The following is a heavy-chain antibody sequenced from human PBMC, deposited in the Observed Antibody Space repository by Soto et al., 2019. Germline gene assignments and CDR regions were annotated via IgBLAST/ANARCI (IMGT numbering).Heavy chain of an antibody. CDR1: GFTFSIYW. D-gene: IGHD1-26*01. Sequence: GGSLRLSCAASGFTFSIYWMHWVRQAPGKGLVWASRINSDGSSTSYADSAKGRFTISRDNAKNTLYLQMNSLRAEDTAVYYCARDRGSYFDYWGQGTLVTVSS. J-gene: IGHJ4*02. CDR3: ARDRGSYFDY. CDR2: INSDGSST. V-gene: IGHV3-74*01.